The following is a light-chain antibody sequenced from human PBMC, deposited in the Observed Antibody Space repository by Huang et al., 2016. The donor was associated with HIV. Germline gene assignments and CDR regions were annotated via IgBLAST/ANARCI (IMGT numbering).Light chain of an antibody. V-gene: IGKV3-11*01. CDR3: QQRSNWPLT. Sequence: EIVLTQFPVILSLSPGERATLSCSASHGVSSSLAWYQQKPGQAPRVLIYDASNRGTGIPARFSGSGSGTDFTLTISSLEPEDFAVYYCQQRSNWPLTFGGGTKVDIK. CDR1: HGVSSS. CDR2: DAS. J-gene: IGKJ4*01.